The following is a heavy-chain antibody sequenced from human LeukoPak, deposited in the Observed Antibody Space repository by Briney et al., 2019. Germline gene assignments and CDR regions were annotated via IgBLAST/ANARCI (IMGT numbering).Heavy chain of an antibody. CDR1: GYTFTGYY. V-gene: IGHV1-2*02. J-gene: IGHJ3*02. CDR2: INPNSGGT. D-gene: IGHD3-10*01. Sequence: EASVKVSCKASGYTFTGYYMHWVRQAPGQGLEWMGWINPNSGGTNYAQKFQGRVTMTRDTSISTAYMELSRLRSDDTAVYYCALPLGSHDAFDIWGQGTMVTVSS. CDR3: ALPLGSHDAFDI.